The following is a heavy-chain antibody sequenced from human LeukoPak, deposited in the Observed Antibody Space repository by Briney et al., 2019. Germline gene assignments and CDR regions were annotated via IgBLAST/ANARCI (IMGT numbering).Heavy chain of an antibody. J-gene: IGHJ4*02. V-gene: IGHV4-31*03. Sequence: PSETLSLTCTVSGGSILSGNYYWNWIRQHPGKGLEWIGYIYYSGSTQYSGSTQYNPSLKSRVTISVDPSKNQFSLKLSSVTAADTAVYYCARDHGGNSAFDYWGQGTLVTVSS. CDR2: IYYSGSTQYSGST. D-gene: IGHD4-23*01. CDR1: GGSILSGNYY. CDR3: ARDHGGNSAFDY.